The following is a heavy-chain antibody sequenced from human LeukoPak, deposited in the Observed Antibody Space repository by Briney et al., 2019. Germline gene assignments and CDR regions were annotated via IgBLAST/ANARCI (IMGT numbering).Heavy chain of an antibody. CDR3: ARTPRYCTHGTCYGSIFAMDV. CDR1: GGFDSSPTYY. J-gene: IGHJ6*02. V-gene: IGHV4-61*01. CDR2: IYYSGSA. Sequence: NPSETLSLTCTVSGGFDSSPTYYWSWVRQPPGKGLEWIGYIYYSGSANYNPSLKSRVTISVDTSKNMFSLNLRSVTAADTAMYYCARTPRYCTHGTCYGSIFAMDVWGQGTTVTVSS. D-gene: IGHD2-8*01.